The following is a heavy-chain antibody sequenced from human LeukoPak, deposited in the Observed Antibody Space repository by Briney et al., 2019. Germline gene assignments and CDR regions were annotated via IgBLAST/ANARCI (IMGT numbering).Heavy chain of an antibody. V-gene: IGHV4-34*01. D-gene: IGHD6-19*01. CDR1: GGSFSGYY. CDR3: ARVGSYSSGWYISAMYFDY. Sequence: PSETLSLTCAVYGGSFSGYYWSWIRQPPGKGLEWIGEINHSGSTNYNPSLKSRVTISVDTSKNQFSLKLSSVTAADTAVYYCARVGSYSSGWYISAMYFDYRGQGTLVTVSS. CDR2: INHSGST. J-gene: IGHJ4*02.